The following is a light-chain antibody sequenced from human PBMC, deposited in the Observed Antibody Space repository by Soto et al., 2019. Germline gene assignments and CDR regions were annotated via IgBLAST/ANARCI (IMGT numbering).Light chain of an antibody. CDR2: GAS. CDR3: QQYHNWPPIT. J-gene: IGKJ5*01. CDR1: QFVSSN. V-gene: IGKV3D-15*01. Sequence: EILMTQSPVTLSVSPGERATLSFRASQFVSSNLAWYQQKPGQAPRLLIYGASTRATGIPARFSGSGSGTEFTLTISNLQSEDFAVYFCQQYHNWPPITFGQGTRLEIK.